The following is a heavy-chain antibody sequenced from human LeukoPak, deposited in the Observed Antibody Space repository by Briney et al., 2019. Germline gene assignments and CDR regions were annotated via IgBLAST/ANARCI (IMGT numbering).Heavy chain of an antibody. CDR1: GFTFSSYA. CDR2: ISGSGGST. CDR3: AKPSRLYFDY. Sequence: GSLRLSCAASGFTFSSYAMSWGRQAPGEGLEWVSAISGSGGSTYYADSVKGRFTISRDNSKNTLYLQMNSLRAEDTAVYYCAKPSRLYFDYWGQGTLVTVSS. J-gene: IGHJ4*02. V-gene: IGHV3-23*01.